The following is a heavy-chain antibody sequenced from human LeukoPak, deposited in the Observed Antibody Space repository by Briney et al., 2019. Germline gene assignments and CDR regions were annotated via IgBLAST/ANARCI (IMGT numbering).Heavy chain of an antibody. CDR2: IYPGDSDT. CDR3: ASPYGSGSYSFGMDV. Sequence: PGESLKISCKGSGYTFTSYWIAWVRQMPGKGLEWMGIIYPGDSDTRYSPSFQGQVTISADKSISTAYLQWSSLKASDTAMYYCASPYGSGSYSFGMDVWGQGTTVTVSS. D-gene: IGHD3-10*01. CDR1: GYTFTSYW. V-gene: IGHV5-51*01. J-gene: IGHJ6*02.